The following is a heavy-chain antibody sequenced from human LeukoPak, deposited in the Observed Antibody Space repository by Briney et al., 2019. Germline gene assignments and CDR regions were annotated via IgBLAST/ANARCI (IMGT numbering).Heavy chain of an antibody. CDR3: AREDTAMALYTDV. J-gene: IGHJ6*03. V-gene: IGHV4-38-2*02. Sequence: SETLSLTCAVSGYSISSGYYWGWIRQPPGKGLEWIGSIYHSGSTYYNPSLKSRVTISVDTSKNQFSLKLSSVTAADTAVYYCAREDTAMALYTDVWGKGTTVTVSS. CDR1: GYSISSGYY. CDR2: IYHSGST. D-gene: IGHD5-18*01.